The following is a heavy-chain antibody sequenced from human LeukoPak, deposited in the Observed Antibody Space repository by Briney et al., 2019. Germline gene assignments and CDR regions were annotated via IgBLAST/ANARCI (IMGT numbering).Heavy chain of an antibody. J-gene: IGHJ4*02. CDR3: ARDSSGWHIDY. Sequence: GGSLRLSCAASGFTFSSYWTSWVRQAPGKGLEWVANIKQDGSEKYYVDSVKGRFTISRDNAKNSLYLQMNSLRAEDTAVYYCARDSSGWHIDYWGQGTLVTVSS. V-gene: IGHV3-7*01. D-gene: IGHD6-19*01. CDR1: GFTFSSYW. CDR2: IKQDGSEK.